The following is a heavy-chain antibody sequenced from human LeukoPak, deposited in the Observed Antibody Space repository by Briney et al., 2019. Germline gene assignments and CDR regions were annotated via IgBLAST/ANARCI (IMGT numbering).Heavy chain of an antibody. Sequence: PSQTLSLTCTVSGGSISSGSYYWSWIRQPAGKGLEWIGRIYTSGSTNYNPSLKSQVTISVNTSKNQFSLKLSSVTAADTAVYYCARGGGGFWSGYYTIWGQGTLVTVSS. CDR2: IYTSGST. CDR3: ARGGGGFWSGYYTI. CDR1: GGSISSGSYY. J-gene: IGHJ4*02. D-gene: IGHD3-3*01. V-gene: IGHV4-61*02.